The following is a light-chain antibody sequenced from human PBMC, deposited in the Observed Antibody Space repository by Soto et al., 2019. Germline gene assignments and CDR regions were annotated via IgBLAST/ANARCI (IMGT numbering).Light chain of an antibody. Sequence: QSALTQPASVSGSPGQSITISCTGTSSDVGGYNYVSWYQQHPGKAPKLMIYEVTNRPSGVSNRFSGSKSGNTASLTISGLQAEDEADYYCSSYTSRITRVFRTGTKVTVL. CDR3: SSYTSRITRV. CDR1: SSDVGGYNY. J-gene: IGLJ1*01. CDR2: EVT. V-gene: IGLV2-14*01.